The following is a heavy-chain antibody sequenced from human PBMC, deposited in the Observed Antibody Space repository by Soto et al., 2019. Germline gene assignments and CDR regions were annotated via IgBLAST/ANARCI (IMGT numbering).Heavy chain of an antibody. CDR2: INGGTGQT. V-gene: IGHV1-3*01. Sequence: ASVQVSCKASGYTFSTHAMHWVRQAPGQSLEWMGWINGGTGQTKHSQRFQDRVAITRDTSASTAYMELSSLRAEDTAVYYCARATEASYGMDVWGQGTTVTVSS. CDR1: GYTFSTHA. CDR3: ARATEASYGMDV. J-gene: IGHJ6*02.